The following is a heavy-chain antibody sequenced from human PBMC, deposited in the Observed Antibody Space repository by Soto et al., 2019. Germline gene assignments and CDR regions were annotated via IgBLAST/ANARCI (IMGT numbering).Heavy chain of an antibody. Sequence: EVQLLESGGGLVQPGGSLRFSCAASGITISNYPMSWVRQASGKGRDWVSGISGSADRTYYGDSAKGLFTISKDISKNSLTLQLDSLGVEDTAVYFCVKDDGGYPSTAPHWGQVTLVTVSS. CDR3: VKDDGGYPSTAPH. CDR2: ISGSADRT. CDR1: GITISNYP. V-gene: IGHV3-23*01. J-gene: IGHJ4*02. D-gene: IGHD3-22*01.